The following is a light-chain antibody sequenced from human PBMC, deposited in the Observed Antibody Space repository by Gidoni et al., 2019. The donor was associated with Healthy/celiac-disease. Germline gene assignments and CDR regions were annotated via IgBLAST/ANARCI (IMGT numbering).Light chain of an antibody. J-gene: IGKJ2*01. Sequence: DIQLPQSPSSLSASVGDRVTITCRASQSISSYLNWYQQKPGKAPKLLIYAASSLQSGVPSRVSGSGSGTDVTLTISSLQPEDVATYYCQQSYSTPYTFGQGTKLEIK. CDR1: QSISSY. CDR3: QQSYSTPYT. V-gene: IGKV1-39*01. CDR2: AAS.